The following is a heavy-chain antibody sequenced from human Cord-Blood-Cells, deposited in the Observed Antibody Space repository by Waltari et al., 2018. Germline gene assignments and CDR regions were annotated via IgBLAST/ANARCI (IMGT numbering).Heavy chain of an antibody. D-gene: IGHD3-3*01. V-gene: IGHV3-74*01. CDR1: GFTFSSYW. CDR2: INSDGSST. CDR3: ASGGGFGVVIDY. J-gene: IGHJ4*02. Sequence: EVQLVESGGRLVQPGGSLRLSCAASGFTFSSYWTHCVRQAPGKGLVWVSRINSDGSSTSYADSVKGRFTISRDNAKNTLYLQMNSLRAEDTAVYYCASGGGFGVVIDYWGQGTLVTVSS.